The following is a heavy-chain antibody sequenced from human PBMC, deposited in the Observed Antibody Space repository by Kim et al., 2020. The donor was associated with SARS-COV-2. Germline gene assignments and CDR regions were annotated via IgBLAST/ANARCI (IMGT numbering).Heavy chain of an antibody. CDR3: ARESAISGATLDY. Sequence: YSTSLKNRTTISKDTSKNQVVLTMTNMDPVDTATYYCARESAISGATLDYWGQGTLVTVSS. V-gene: IGHV2-70*01. D-gene: IGHD1-26*01. J-gene: IGHJ4*02.